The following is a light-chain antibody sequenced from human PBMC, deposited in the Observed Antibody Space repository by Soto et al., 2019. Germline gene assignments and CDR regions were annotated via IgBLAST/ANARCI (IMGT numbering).Light chain of an antibody. Sequence: EIVLTQSPGTLSLSPVERATLSCMASQSLGSSYLAWYQQKPGQAPRLLISGTSSRATGIPDRFSGSGSGTDFTLTISRLEPEDFAVYSCLQYHNLWAFGQGTKVDIK. CDR3: LQYHNLWA. CDR2: GTS. J-gene: IGKJ1*01. V-gene: IGKV3-20*01. CDR1: QSLGSSY.